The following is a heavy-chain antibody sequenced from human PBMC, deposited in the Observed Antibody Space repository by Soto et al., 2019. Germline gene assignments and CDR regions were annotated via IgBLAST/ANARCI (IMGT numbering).Heavy chain of an antibody. D-gene: IGHD6-19*01. V-gene: IGHV1-69*01. CDR1: GGTFSTYA. J-gene: IGHJ4*02. CDR3: ARPKGTYSSGYYYFDF. Sequence: QVQLEQSGAEVKQPGSSVRVSCKTSGGTFSTYAINWVRQAPGQGLEWMGAIIPLFGTADYSQKFQGRVTITADESTSTAYMELSSLRSYDTAVYFCARPKGTYSSGYYYFDFWGQGTLVTVSS. CDR2: IIPLFGTA.